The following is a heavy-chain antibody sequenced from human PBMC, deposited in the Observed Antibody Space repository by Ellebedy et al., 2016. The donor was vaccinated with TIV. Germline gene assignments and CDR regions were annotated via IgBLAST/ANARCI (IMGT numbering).Heavy chain of an antibody. CDR3: ARTNMVRGAPHDS. Sequence: GESLKISCAASGFTFSSYWMHWVRQAPEKGLVWVSRINSDGSSTSYADSVKGRFTISRDNAKNTLYLQMNSLRAEDTAVYYCARTNMVRGAPHDSWGQGTLVTVSS. CDR1: GFTFSSYW. CDR2: INSDGSST. D-gene: IGHD3-10*01. J-gene: IGHJ4*02. V-gene: IGHV3-74*01.